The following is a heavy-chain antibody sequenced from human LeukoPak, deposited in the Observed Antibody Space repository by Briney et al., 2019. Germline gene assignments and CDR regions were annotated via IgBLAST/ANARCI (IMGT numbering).Heavy chain of an antibody. V-gene: IGHV3-48*01. CDR2: ISGSSSTI. CDR3: ARGLWGTTDY. Sequence: GGSLRLSCAASGFTFSTYSMHWVRQAPGKGLDWVSYISGSSSTIYYADSVKGRFTISRDNVKNSLYLQMNSLRAEDTAVYYCARGLWGTTDYWGQGTLVTVSS. J-gene: IGHJ4*02. CDR1: GFTFSTYS. D-gene: IGHD2/OR15-2a*01.